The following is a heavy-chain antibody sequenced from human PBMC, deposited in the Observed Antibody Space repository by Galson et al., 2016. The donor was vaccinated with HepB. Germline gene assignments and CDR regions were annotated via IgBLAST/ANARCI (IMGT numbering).Heavy chain of an antibody. CDR1: GCAFSNYD. Sequence: SVKVSCKASGCAFSNYDISWVRQAPGQGLEWMGGIVPVFRTPSYARKFRGRVTFTADDSKSSVYMELNSLRAEDTCIYYCAMKWVGAGDWFDPWGQGTLVTVSS. CDR2: IVPVFRTP. J-gene: IGHJ5*02. V-gene: IGHV1-69*13. CDR3: AMKWVGAGDWFDP. D-gene: IGHD3-10*01.